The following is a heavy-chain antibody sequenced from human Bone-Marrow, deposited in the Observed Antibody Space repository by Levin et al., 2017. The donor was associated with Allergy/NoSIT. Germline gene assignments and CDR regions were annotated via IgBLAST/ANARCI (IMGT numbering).Heavy chain of an antibody. J-gene: IGHJ5*02. CDR1: GYSFTTYH. CDR2: INPSGGTT. V-gene: IGHV1-46*01. CDR3: ARDLPYSRRWFDP. Sequence: ASVKVSCKASGYSFTTYHMHWVRQAPGHGLEWMGIINPSGGTTIYAQNFQGRVTLTRDTSTSTVYMELSSLRSEDTAVYYCARDLPYSRRWFDPWGQGTLVTVSS. D-gene: IGHD2-21*01.